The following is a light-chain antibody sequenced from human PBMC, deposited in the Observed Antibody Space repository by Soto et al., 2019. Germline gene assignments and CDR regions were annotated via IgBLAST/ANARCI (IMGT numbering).Light chain of an antibody. Sequence: DIQMAQSPSSLSAFVGDSVTVTCQASQDITNQLNWYQQQPGKAPKLLIYDASSLERGVPSRFRGSGSGTVFILTINSLQPEDVATYYSQHFATLPYSFGQGTKLEI. V-gene: IGKV1-33*01. CDR3: QHFATLPYS. CDR2: DAS. J-gene: IGKJ2*03. CDR1: QDITNQ.